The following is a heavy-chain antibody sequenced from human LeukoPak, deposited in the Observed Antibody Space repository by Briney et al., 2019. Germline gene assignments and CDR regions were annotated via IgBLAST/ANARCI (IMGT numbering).Heavy chain of an antibody. Sequence: GGSLRLSCAASGFIFSNDAMHWVRQAPGKGLEWVAVISYDGSNKYYADSVKGRFTISRDNYKNTLDLQMNSLRAEDTAVYYCARAYSSGWYNAFDIWGQGTMVTVSS. D-gene: IGHD6-19*01. CDR1: GFIFSNDA. CDR2: ISYDGSNK. V-gene: IGHV3-30*19. J-gene: IGHJ3*02. CDR3: ARAYSSGWYNAFDI.